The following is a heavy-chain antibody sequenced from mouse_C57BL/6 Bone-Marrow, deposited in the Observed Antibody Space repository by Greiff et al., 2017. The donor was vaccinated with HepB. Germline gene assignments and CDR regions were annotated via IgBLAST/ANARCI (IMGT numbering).Heavy chain of an antibody. CDR3: ARGGYDYGFAY. J-gene: IGHJ3*01. D-gene: IGHD2-4*01. Sequence: EVQVVESEGGLVQPGSSMKLSCTASGFTFSDYYMAWVRQVPEKGLEWVANINYDGSSTYYLDSLKSRFIISRDNAKNILYLQMSSLKSEDTATYYCARGGYDYGFAYWGQGTLVTVSA. CDR2: INYDGSST. V-gene: IGHV5-16*01. CDR1: GFTFSDYY.